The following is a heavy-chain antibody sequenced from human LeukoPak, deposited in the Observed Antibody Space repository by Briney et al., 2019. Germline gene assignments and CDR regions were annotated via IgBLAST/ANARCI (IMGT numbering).Heavy chain of an antibody. CDR3: AREGLDGSDHYMDV. V-gene: IGHV1-69*05. Sequence: GSSVKVSCKASGGTFSSYAISWVRQAPGQGLEWMGGIIPIFGTANYAQKFQGRVTITTDESTSTAYMELSSLRSEDTAVYYCAREGLDGSDHYMDVWGKGTTVTVSS. CDR2: IIPIFGTA. CDR1: GGTFSSYA. D-gene: IGHD5-24*01. J-gene: IGHJ6*03.